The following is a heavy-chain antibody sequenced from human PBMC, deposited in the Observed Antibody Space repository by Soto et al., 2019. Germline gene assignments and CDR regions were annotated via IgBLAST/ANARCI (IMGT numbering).Heavy chain of an antibody. CDR1: GGTFSSYA. V-gene: IGHV1-69*12. Sequence: QVQLVQSGAEVKKPGSSVKVSCKASGGTFSSYAISWVRQAPGQGLEWMGGIIPIFGTANYAQKCQGRVTITADDTTSTADMELSSLRSEDTSLYYCARQLWSPDYYYGMDVWGKVTTVTVSS. J-gene: IGHJ6*04. D-gene: IGHD5-18*01. CDR3: ARQLWSPDYYYGMDV. CDR2: IIPIFGTA.